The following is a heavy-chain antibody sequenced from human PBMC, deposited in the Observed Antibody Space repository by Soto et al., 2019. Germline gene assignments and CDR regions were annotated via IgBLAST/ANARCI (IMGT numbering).Heavy chain of an antibody. Sequence: QVQLQESGPGLVKPSQTLSLTCTVSGGSISSGGYYWSWIRQHPGKGLEWIGYIYYSGSTYYNPSLKSRVTISVDTSKNQFSLKLSSVTAADTAVYYCARSSAPLPITIFGVVLDAFDIWGQGTMVTVSS. J-gene: IGHJ3*02. D-gene: IGHD3-3*01. CDR3: ARSSAPLPITIFGVVLDAFDI. CDR1: GGSISSGGYY. V-gene: IGHV4-31*03. CDR2: IYYSGST.